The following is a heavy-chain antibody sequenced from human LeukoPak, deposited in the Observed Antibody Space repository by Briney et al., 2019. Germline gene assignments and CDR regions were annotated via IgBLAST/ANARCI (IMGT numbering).Heavy chain of an antibody. Sequence: SETLSLTCAVYGGSFSGYYYNWIRQAPGKGLEWIGEINHGGSTNDNPSLKSRVTMSVDTSKNQFSLKLSPVTAADTAVYYCARRRYGSGTFYRELDYWGQGTLITVSS. CDR2: INHGGST. CDR1: GGSFSGYY. D-gene: IGHD3-10*01. V-gene: IGHV4-34*01. CDR3: ARRRYGSGTFYRELDY. J-gene: IGHJ4*02.